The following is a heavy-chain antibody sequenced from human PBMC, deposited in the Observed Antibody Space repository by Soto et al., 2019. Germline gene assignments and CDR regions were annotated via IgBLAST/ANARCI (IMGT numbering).Heavy chain of an antibody. CDR2: ISSSGSTI. Sequence: GGSLRLSCAASGFTFSDYYMSWIRQAPGKGLEWVSYISSSGSTIYYADSVKGRFTISRDNAKNSLYLQMNSLRAEDTAVYYCAAAETYSSSWPTLDYWGQGTLVTVSS. CDR1: GFTFSDYY. CDR3: AAAETYSSSWPTLDY. D-gene: IGHD6-13*01. V-gene: IGHV3-11*01. J-gene: IGHJ4*02.